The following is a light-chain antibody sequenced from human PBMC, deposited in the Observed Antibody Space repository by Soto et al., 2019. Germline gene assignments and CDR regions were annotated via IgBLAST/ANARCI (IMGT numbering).Light chain of an antibody. J-gene: IGLJ1*01. V-gene: IGLV2-14*03. CDR3: LVFSDGEPDV. CDR1: ISGIGAYDY. CDR2: DVN. Sequence: VLAHPASLAEGPGQSITISLAGTISGIGAYDYVSYFQQHPVKAPKLMISDVNNLPSGVSNRFSGSNSGNTAYLTISGLLAEDEAEPFCLVFSDGEPDVFRRGSQVTV.